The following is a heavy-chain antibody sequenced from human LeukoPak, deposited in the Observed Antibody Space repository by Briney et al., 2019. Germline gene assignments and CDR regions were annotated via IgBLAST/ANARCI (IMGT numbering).Heavy chain of an antibody. CDR3: ARVDGYSYGYGN. CDR2: INSNSNM. D-gene: IGHD5-18*01. CDR1: GFTLSSYT. Sequence: GGSLRLSCVASGFTLSSYTMNWVRQAPGKGLEWVSSINSNSNMYYADSVKGRFTISRDNAKNSLYLQMNSLRAEDTAVYYCARVDGYSYGYGNWGQGTLVTVSS. J-gene: IGHJ4*02. V-gene: IGHV3-21*01.